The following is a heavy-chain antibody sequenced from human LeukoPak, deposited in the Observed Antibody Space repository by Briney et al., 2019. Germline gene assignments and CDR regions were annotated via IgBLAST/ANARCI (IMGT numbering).Heavy chain of an antibody. V-gene: IGHV4-4*07. D-gene: IGHD5-18*01. J-gene: IGHJ4*02. CDR3: ARENGYRYDY. Sequence: SETLSLTCTVSGASIRNKYWSWIRQPAGKGLEWIGRIYSSGNTNYNPSLKSRVTISVDTSKNQFSLKLSSVTAADTALYYCARENGYRYDYWGQGTLVTVSS. CDR2: IYSSGNT. CDR1: GASIRNKY.